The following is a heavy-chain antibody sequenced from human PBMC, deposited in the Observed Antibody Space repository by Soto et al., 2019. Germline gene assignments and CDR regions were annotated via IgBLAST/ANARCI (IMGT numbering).Heavy chain of an antibody. CDR3: ASLPILEWLLRDYYYGMDV. CDR1: GGSISSSSYY. CDR2: IYYSGST. D-gene: IGHD3-3*01. J-gene: IGHJ6*02. Sequence: SETLYLTCTVSGGSISSSSYYWGWIRQPPGEGLEWIGSIYYSGSTYYNPSLKSRVTISVDTSKNQFSLKLSSVPAADTAVYYCASLPILEWLLRDYYYGMDVWGQGTTVTVSS. V-gene: IGHV4-39*01.